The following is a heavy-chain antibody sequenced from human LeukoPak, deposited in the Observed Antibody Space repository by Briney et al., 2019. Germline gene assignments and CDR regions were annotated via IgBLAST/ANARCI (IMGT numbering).Heavy chain of an antibody. J-gene: IGHJ4*02. CDR2: VSSSGTTT. D-gene: IGHD5-24*01. Sequence: GGSLRHSCAASGFTFSSYSLIWARPAPGKGLEWVSYVSSSGTTTYYADSVKGRFTISRDNGKNLVSLQMNSLRDEDTAVYYCARADRDGNKRFLDWGQGTLVTVSS. CDR3: ARADRDGNKRFLD. V-gene: IGHV3-48*02. CDR1: GFTFSSYS.